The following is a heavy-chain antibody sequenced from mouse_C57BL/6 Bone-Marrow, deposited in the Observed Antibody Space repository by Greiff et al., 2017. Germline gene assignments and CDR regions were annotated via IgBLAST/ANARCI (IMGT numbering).Heavy chain of an antibody. CDR1: GFTFSDYY. V-gene: IGHV5-12*01. CDR3: ARGYAMDY. J-gene: IGHJ4*01. CDR2: ISNGGGST. Sequence: EVKLMESGGGLVQPGGSLKLSCAASGFTFSDYYMYWVRQTPEKRLEWVAYISNGGGSTYYPDTVKGRFTISRDNAKNTLYLQMSRLKSEDTAMYYCARGYAMDYCGQGTSVTVSS.